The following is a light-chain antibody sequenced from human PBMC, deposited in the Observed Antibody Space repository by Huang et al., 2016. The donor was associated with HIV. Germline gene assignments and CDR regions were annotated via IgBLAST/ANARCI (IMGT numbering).Light chain of an antibody. CDR2: AAS. J-gene: IGKJ5*01. CDR1: QGIRVA. Sequence: AIQLTQSPSSLSASLGDTITITCRASQGIRVALGWFQQKPGQAPKLLIYAASTLQSGVPSRFSGTSSGTDFFTLTINNLQPEDFATYYCLQDYNYPITFGQGTRLDI. V-gene: IGKV1-6*02. CDR3: LQDYNYPIT.